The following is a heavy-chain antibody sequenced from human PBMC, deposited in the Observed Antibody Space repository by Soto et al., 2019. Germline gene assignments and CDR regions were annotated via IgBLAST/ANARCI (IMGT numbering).Heavy chain of an antibody. J-gene: IGHJ4*02. CDR3: AKGRGGSGSLTPRVDF. V-gene: IGHV3-23*01. CDR2: ISGGGDTT. D-gene: IGHD3-10*01. CDR1: GFTFNNYV. Sequence: EVQLLESGGGLVQPGGSLRLSCAASGFTFNNYVMTWVRQAPGKGLEWDSAISGGGDTTSYADSVKGRFTVSRDGSKNTLYLQMSSLRAEDTALYYCAKGRGGSGSLTPRVDFWGQGTLVTVSS.